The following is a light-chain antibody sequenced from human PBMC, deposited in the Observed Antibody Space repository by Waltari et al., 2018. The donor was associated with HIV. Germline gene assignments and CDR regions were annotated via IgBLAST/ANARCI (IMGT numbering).Light chain of an antibody. CDR3: QQYYSLPFT. CDR2: WAS. Sequence: DIVMIQSPDSLVVSMGERATIHCKSSQSVLYSSSSTNYLAWYQQKPGQSPKLLIYWASTRESGVPDRFSGGGSGTDFTLTISSLQAEDVAVYYCQQYYSLPFTFGPGTKVDIK. J-gene: IGKJ3*01. CDR1: QSVLYSSSSTNY. V-gene: IGKV4-1*01.